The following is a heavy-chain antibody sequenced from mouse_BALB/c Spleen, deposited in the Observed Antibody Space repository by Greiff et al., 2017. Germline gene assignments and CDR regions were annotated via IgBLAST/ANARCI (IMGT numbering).Heavy chain of an antibody. J-gene: IGHJ3*01. Sequence: EVQLQQSGTVLARPGASVKMSCKASGYTFTSYWMHWVKQRPGQGLEWIGAIYPGNSDTSYNQKFKGKAKLTAVTSTSTAYMELSSLTNEDSAVYDCTNYYGNRFAYWGQGTLVTVSA. CDR3: TNYYGNRFAY. CDR1: GYTFTSYW. CDR2: IYPGNSDT. D-gene: IGHD2-1*01. V-gene: IGHV1-5*01.